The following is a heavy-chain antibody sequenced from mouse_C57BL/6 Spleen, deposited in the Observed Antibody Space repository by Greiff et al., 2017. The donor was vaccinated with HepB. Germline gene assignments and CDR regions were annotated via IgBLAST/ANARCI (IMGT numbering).Heavy chain of an antibody. CDR2: ISSGSSTI. CDR1: GFTFSDYG. J-gene: IGHJ4*01. V-gene: IGHV5-17*01. Sequence: EVKLVESGGGLVKPGGSLKLSCAASGFTFSDYGMHWVRQAPEKGLEWVAYISSGSSTIYYADTVKGRFTISRDNAKNTLFLQMTSLRSEDTAMYYCARGDVYDYDGYAMDYWGQGTSVTVSS. D-gene: IGHD2-4*01. CDR3: ARGDVYDYDGYAMDY.